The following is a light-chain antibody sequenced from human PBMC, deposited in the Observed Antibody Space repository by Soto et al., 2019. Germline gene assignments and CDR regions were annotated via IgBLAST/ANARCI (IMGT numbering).Light chain of an antibody. J-gene: IGLJ3*02. CDR1: TSNIGSYN. Sequence: QAVLAQPPSVSGTPGQRLTISCSGGTSNIGSYNVYWYQQLPGAAPKLLIYSNDQRPSGVPERFSGSRSGTSASLAISDLRSEDEGDYFCAAWDDSLRGVMFGGGTKLTVL. CDR3: AAWDDSLRGVM. V-gene: IGLV1-47*02. CDR2: SND.